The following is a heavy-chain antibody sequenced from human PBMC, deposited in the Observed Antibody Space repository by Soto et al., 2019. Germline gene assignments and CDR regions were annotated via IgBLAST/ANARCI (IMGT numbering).Heavy chain of an antibody. J-gene: IGHJ6*03. CDR1: GYTFTSYG. Sequence: ASVKVSCKASGYTFTSYGIILVRQAPGQGLEWMGWISTYNGNTNYAQKLQGRVTMTTDTSTSTAYMELRSLRSDDTAVYYCARDIVLMVYANYYYYMDVWGKGTTVTVPS. V-gene: IGHV1-18*01. CDR3: ARDIVLMVYANYYYYMDV. CDR2: ISTYNGNT. D-gene: IGHD2-8*01.